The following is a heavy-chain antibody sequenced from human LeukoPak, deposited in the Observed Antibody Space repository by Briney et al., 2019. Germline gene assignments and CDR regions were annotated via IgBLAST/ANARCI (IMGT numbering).Heavy chain of an antibody. D-gene: IGHD2-2*01. CDR2: IKQDGSEK. CDR3: ARDSDIVVVPPDY. CDR1: GSTFSSYW. V-gene: IGHV3-7*01. J-gene: IGHJ4*02. Sequence: PEGSLRLSCAASGSTFSSYWMSWVRQAPGKGLEWVANIKQDGSEKYYVDSVKGRFTISRDNAKNSLYLQMNSLRAEDTAVYYCARDSDIVVVPPDYWGQGTLVTVSS.